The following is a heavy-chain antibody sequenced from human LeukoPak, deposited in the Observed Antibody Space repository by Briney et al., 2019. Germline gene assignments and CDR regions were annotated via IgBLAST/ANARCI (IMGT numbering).Heavy chain of an antibody. CDR3: AKGWERQAFDI. Sequence: GGSLRLSCAASGFTFSSCSMNWVRQAPGKGLEWVSSISSSGSYIYYADSVKGRFTISRDNAENSLYLQMNSLRAEDTAVYYCAKGWERQAFDIWGQGTMVTVSS. V-gene: IGHV3-21*06. J-gene: IGHJ3*02. D-gene: IGHD1-26*01. CDR1: GFTFSSCS. CDR2: ISSSGSYI.